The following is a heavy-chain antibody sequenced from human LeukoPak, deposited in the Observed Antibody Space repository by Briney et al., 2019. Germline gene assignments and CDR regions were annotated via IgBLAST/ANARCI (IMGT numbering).Heavy chain of an antibody. CDR3: ARQVGGYCSGGSCYSAHDFDY. J-gene: IGHJ4*02. CDR1: GSRFTSYW. D-gene: IGHD2-15*01. CDR2: IYPGDSDT. V-gene: IGHV5-51*01. Sequence: GESLKISCKGSGSRFTSYWIGWVRQMPGKGLEWMGIIYPGDSDTRYSPYFQGQVTISADKSISTAYLQWSSLKASDTAMYYCARQVGGYCSGGSCYSAHDFDYWGQGTLVTVSS.